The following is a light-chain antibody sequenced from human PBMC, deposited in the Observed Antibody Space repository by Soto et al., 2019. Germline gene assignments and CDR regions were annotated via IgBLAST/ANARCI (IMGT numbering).Light chain of an antibody. CDR3: QQTKSFPRT. CDR2: GTF. CDR1: QDIAYW. J-gene: IGKJ1*01. V-gene: IGKV1-12*01. Sequence: DIQMTQSPSSVAASVGDRVTITCRASQDIAYWLAWYQQKSGQAPRLLIYGTFTLQSGVPSKFNGSGSGTDFTLAISNVQPEDFGTYYCQQTKSFPRTFGQGTRVEI.